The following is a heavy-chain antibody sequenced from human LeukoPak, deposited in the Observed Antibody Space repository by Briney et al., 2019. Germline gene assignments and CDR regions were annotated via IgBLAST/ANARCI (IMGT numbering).Heavy chain of an antibody. V-gene: IGHV3-30*03. Sequence: HSGRSLRLSCAASGFTFSSYGMHWVRQAPGKGLEWVAVISYDGSNKYYADSVKGRFTISRDNAKKSLYLQMNSLRAEDTAVYYCATQPAAADVDYWGQGTLVTVSS. J-gene: IGHJ4*02. CDR3: ATQPAAADVDY. CDR1: GFTFSSYG. D-gene: IGHD2-2*01. CDR2: ISYDGSNK.